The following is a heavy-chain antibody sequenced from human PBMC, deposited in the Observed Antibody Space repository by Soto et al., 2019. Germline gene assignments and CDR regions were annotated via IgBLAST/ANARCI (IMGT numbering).Heavy chain of an antibody. CDR3: AKDPIVVVPAAMGLDY. V-gene: IGHV3-23*01. D-gene: IGHD2-2*01. Sequence: GGSLRLSCAASGFTFSSYAMSWVRQAPGKGLEWVSAISGSGGSTYYADSVKGRFTISRDNSKNTLYLQMNSLRAEDTAVYYCAKDPIVVVPAAMGLDYWGQGTLVTVSS. J-gene: IGHJ4*02. CDR1: GFTFSSYA. CDR2: ISGSGGST.